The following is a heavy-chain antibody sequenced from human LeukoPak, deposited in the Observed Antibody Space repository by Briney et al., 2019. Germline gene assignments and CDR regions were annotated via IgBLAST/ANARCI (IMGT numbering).Heavy chain of an antibody. CDR3: ARARGATDAYAFDI. CDR2: IYDSGST. J-gene: IGHJ3*02. V-gene: IGHV4-39*07. Sequence: SETLSLTCTVSGGSIRSSYYYWGWIRQPPGKGLEWIGSIYDSGSTYYNPSLKSRVTISVDTSKNQFSLKLNSVTAADTAVYYCARARGATDAYAFDIWGQGTMVTVSS. D-gene: IGHD1-26*01. CDR1: GGSIRSSYYY.